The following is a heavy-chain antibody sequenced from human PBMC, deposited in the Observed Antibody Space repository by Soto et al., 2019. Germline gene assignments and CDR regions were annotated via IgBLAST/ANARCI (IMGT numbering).Heavy chain of an antibody. J-gene: IGHJ4*02. D-gene: IGHD5-18*01. CDR3: ARSGYSYGLRAYYFDY. V-gene: IGHV4-59*01. CDR1: GGSISSYY. CDR2: IYYSGST. Sequence: SQTLSLTCTVSGGSISSYYWSWIRQPPGKGLEWIGYIYYSGSTNYNPSLKSRVTISVDTSKNQFSLKLSSVTAADTAVYYCARSGYSYGLRAYYFDYWGQGTLVTVSS.